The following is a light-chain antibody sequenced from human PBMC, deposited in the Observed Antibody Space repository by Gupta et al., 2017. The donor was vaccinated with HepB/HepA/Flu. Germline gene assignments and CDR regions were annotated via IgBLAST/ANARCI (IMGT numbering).Light chain of an antibody. V-gene: IGKV1-9*01. CDR2: AAS. J-gene: IGKJ4*01. Sequence: DIQLTQSPSSLSASVGDRVTITCRASQGISTYLAWYQQKPGKPPKLLIYAASTLQSGVPSRFSGSGAGTEFTLSISSLQPEDFATYCCQQLHSYPFTFGGGTKVEIK. CDR1: QGISTY. CDR3: QQLHSYPFT.